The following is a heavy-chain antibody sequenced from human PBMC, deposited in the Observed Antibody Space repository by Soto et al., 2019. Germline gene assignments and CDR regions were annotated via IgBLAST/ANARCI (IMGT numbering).Heavy chain of an antibody. Sequence: QVQLVQSGAEVKKPGASVKVSCKASGYTFTSYGISWVRQAPGQGLEWMGWISAYNGNTNYAQKLQGRVTMTTDTPTSTAYTKLRSLRSYYTAVYYCAREPRATSPGDYWGQGPLVTVSS. CDR3: AREPRATSPGDY. CDR1: GYTFTSYG. CDR2: ISAYNGNT. V-gene: IGHV1-18*01. J-gene: IGHJ4*02. D-gene: IGHD1-26*01.